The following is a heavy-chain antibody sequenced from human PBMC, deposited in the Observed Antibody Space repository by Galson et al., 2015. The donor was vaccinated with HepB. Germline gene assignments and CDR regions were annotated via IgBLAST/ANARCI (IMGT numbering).Heavy chain of an antibody. Sequence: SLRLSCAASGFTFSSYGMHWVRQAPGKGLEWVAVIWYDGSNKYYADSVKGRFTISRDNSKNTLYLQMNSLRAEDTAVYYCARDYYYDSSGQAVKGGDAFDIWGQGTMVTVSS. CDR1: GFTFSSYG. V-gene: IGHV3-33*01. CDR2: IWYDGSNK. D-gene: IGHD3-22*01. J-gene: IGHJ3*02. CDR3: ARDYYYDSSGQAVKGGDAFDI.